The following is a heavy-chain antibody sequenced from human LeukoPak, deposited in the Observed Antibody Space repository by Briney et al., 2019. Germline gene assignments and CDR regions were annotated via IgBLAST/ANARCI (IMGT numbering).Heavy chain of an antibody. Sequence: GSLRLSCAVSGFTFSDYYMNWIRQAPGKGLEWVSHITASGTAMFYADSVKGRFTISRDNAKNSLYLQMNSLRDEDTAVYYCASSGSYRFDYWGQGTLVTVSS. V-gene: IGHV3-11*04. CDR2: ITASGTAM. CDR3: ASSGSYRFDY. D-gene: IGHD1-26*01. J-gene: IGHJ4*02. CDR1: GFTFSDYY.